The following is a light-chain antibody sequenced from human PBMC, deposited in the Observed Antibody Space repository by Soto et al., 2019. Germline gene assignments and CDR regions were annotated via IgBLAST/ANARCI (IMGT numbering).Light chain of an antibody. V-gene: IGLV1-47*02. J-gene: IGLJ3*02. Sequence: QLVLTQPPSASGTPGQRVTVSCSGSSSNIGRNYVYWYQQLPGTAPKLLIYSNDQRPSGVPDRFSGSRSGTSASLAISGLRSEDEADYYCAAWDDSLSGRVFGGGTQLTVL. CDR3: AAWDDSLSGRV. CDR1: SSNIGRNY. CDR2: SND.